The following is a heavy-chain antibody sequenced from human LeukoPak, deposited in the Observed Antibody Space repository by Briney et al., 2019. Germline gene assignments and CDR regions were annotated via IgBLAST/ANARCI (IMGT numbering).Heavy chain of an antibody. D-gene: IGHD1-20*01. Sequence: SGTLSLTCADSGGSISSSNWWGWVRQPPGKGLEWIGEIYHSGSTNYNPSLKSRVTISVDKSKNQFSLKLSSVTAADTAVYYCARQQGISETTSFDSWGQGTLVTVSS. J-gene: IGHJ4*02. CDR2: IYHSGST. V-gene: IGHV4-4*02. CDR3: ARQQGISETTSFDS. CDR1: GGSISSSNW.